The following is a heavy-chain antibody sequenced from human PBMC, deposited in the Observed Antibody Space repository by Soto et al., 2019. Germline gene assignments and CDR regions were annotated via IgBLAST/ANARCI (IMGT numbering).Heavy chain of an antibody. D-gene: IGHD3-10*01. CDR2: MNPNSGNT. CDR1: GYTFTSYD. Sequence: ASVKVSCKASGYTFTSYDINWVRQATGQGLEWMGWMNPNSGNTGYAQKFQGRVTMTRNTSLSKAYMELSSLGSEDTAVYYCARDTYYYGSGSYHPEGAFDIWGQGTMVTVSS. V-gene: IGHV1-8*01. CDR3: ARDTYYYGSGSYHPEGAFDI. J-gene: IGHJ3*02.